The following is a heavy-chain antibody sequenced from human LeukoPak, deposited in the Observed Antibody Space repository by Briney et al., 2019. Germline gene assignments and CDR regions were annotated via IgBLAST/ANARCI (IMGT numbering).Heavy chain of an antibody. D-gene: IGHD3-22*01. CDR3: ARDQYYYDSSGTQHFDY. V-gene: IGHV3-30-3*01. CDR1: GFTFSSYA. J-gene: IGHJ4*02. Sequence: HPGRSLRLSCAASGFTFSSYAMHWVRQAPGKGLEWVAVITYDGSNKYYADSVKGRFTISRDNSKNTLYLQMNSLRAEDTAVYYCARDQYYYDSSGTQHFDYWGQGTLVTVSS. CDR2: ITYDGSNK.